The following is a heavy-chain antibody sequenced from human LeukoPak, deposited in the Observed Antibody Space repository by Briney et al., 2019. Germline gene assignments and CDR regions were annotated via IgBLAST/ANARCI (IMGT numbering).Heavy chain of an antibody. CDR1: GFSLRASGVG. CDR3: AHTSSAAPFGY. J-gene: IGHJ4*02. V-gene: IGHV2-5*02. Sequence: SAPTLVKPTQTLTLTCTFSGFSLRASGVGVGWIPQPPGEDLEWVALIYWEDDKRYSPSLKSRLTITKDTTKNQVVLTMTNMDPVDTATYYCAHTSSAAPFGYWGQGTLVTVSS. D-gene: IGHD6-25*01. CDR2: IYWEDDK.